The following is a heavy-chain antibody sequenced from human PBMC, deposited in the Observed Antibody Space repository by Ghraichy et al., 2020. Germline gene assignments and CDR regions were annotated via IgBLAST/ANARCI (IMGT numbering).Heavy chain of an antibody. V-gene: IGHV4-34*01. CDR2: INHSGST. J-gene: IGHJ4*02. Sequence: SETLSLTCAVYGGSFSGYYWSWIRQPPGKGLEWIGEINHSGSTNYNPSLKSRVTISVDTSKNQFSLKLSSVTAADTAVYYCARGVGSIAGGYEGSTPFDYWGQGTLVTVSS. CDR3: ARGVGSIAGGYEGSTPFDY. CDR1: GGSFSGYY. D-gene: IGHD3-22*01.